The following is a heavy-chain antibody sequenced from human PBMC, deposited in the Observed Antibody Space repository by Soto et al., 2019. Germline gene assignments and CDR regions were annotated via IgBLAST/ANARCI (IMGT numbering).Heavy chain of an antibody. Sequence: EVQLVQSGAEVKKAGESLKISCQGYGYSFSSSWIGWLRQMPGKGLEWMGIIYPGDSDTRYGPSFQGQVTISADKSVSTAYLQWSSLKASDTAIYYCARPARGYCDGSACSASAFDIWGHGTRVTVSS. CDR3: ARPARGYCDGSACSASAFDI. D-gene: IGHD2-15*01. V-gene: IGHV5-51*03. CDR1: GYSFSSSW. CDR2: IYPGDSDT. J-gene: IGHJ3*02.